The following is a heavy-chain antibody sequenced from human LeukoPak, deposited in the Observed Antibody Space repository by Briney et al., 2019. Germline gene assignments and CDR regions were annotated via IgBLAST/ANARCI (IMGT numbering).Heavy chain of an antibody. CDR3: ARDPYSGSYGNYYYYFMDV. J-gene: IGHJ6*03. V-gene: IGHV3-30*02. CDR1: GFTFGSYG. Sequence: PGGSLRLSCAASGFTFGSYGMHWVRQAPGKGLEWVAFLRYDGSNKDYADSVKGRFTISRDNAKNSLYLQMNSLRAEDTAVYYCARDPYSGSYGNYYYYFMDVWGKGTTVTISS. D-gene: IGHD1-26*01. CDR2: LRYDGSNK.